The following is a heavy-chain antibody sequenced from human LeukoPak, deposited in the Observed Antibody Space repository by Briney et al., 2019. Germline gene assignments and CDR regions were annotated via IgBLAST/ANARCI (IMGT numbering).Heavy chain of an antibody. CDR3: AGALSGRIYYVYAFDI. J-gene: IGHJ3*02. Sequence: ASVKVSCKASGYTFTSYYMHWVRQAPGQGLEWMGIINPSGGSTSYAQKFQGRVTMTRDMSTSTVYMELSSLRAEDTAVYYCAGALSGRIYYVYAFDIWGQGTMVTVSS. CDR1: GYTFTSYY. CDR2: INPSGGST. D-gene: IGHD1-26*01. V-gene: IGHV1-46*01.